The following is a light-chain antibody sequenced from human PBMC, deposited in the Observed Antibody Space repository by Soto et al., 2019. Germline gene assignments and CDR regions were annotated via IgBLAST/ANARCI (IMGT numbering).Light chain of an antibody. J-gene: IGKJ4*01. Sequence: ENVFTQSPGTLSLSPGERATLSCRASQSVSSTLAWYQQKPGQAPRLLISGASTRATGIPARFSGSGSGTDFTLTISSLEPEDFAVYYCQQHANWPLTFGGGTKVDIK. V-gene: IGKV3-11*01. CDR3: QQHANWPLT. CDR2: GAS. CDR1: QSVSST.